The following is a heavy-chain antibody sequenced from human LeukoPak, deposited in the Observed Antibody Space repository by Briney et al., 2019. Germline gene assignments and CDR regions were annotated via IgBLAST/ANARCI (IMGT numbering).Heavy chain of an antibody. J-gene: IGHJ3*02. D-gene: IGHD3-16*01. V-gene: IGHV4-59*01. CDR1: GGSIRSYY. CDR3: ATSYDYVPQGAFDI. CDR2: IYDSGST. Sequence: PSETLSLTCTVSGGSIRSYYWSWIRQPPGKGLEWIEYIYDSGSTNYNPSLKSRVTISVDTSKKQFSLKLSSVTAADTAVYYCATSYDYVPQGAFDIWGLGTMVTVSS.